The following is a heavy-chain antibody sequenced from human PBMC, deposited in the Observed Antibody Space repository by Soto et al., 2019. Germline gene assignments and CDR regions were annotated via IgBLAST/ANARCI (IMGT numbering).Heavy chain of an antibody. CDR1: GFTFSSYW. V-gene: IGHV3-74*01. CDR3: ARTSYYSDMDV. Sequence: EVQLVESGGGLVQPGGSLRLSCAASGFTFSSYWMNWVRQAPGKGLVWVSRINSDGSNTNYADSVKGRFIISRDNAKNTLNLQMISLRDEDTAVYYCARTSYYSDMDVWGQGTTVTVSS. CDR2: INSDGSNT. J-gene: IGHJ6*02.